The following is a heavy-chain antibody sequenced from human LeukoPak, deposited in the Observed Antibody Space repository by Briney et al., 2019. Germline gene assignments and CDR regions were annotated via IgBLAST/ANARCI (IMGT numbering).Heavy chain of an antibody. CDR2: IRTKANSYAT. CDR3: TRTQGYYGMDV. V-gene: IGHV3-73*01. CDR1: GFTFSGSA. J-gene: IGHJ6*04. Sequence: GGSLRLSCAASGFTFSGSAMHWVRQASGKGLEWVGRIRTKANSYATVYAASVKGRFTISRDDSKNTAYLQMNSLKTEDTAVYYCTRTQGYYGMDVWGKGTTVTVSS.